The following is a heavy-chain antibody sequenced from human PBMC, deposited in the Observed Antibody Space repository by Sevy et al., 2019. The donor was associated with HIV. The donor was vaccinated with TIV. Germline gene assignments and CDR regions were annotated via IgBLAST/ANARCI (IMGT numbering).Heavy chain of an antibody. V-gene: IGHV3-66*01. CDR3: AGWSSAWTLFDY. D-gene: IGHD6-19*01. CDR2: IYSDGKT. Sequence: GGSLRLSRAASGFTVSRNYMSWVRQAPGKGLEWVSVIYSDGKTFYADSVQDRFTISRDNSKNTLYLQMNSLRAEDTAVYYCAGWSSAWTLFDYWGQGTLVTVSS. J-gene: IGHJ4*02. CDR1: GFTVSRNY.